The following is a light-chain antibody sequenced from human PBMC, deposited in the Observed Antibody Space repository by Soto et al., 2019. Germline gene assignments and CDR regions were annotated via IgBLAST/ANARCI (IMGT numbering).Light chain of an antibody. J-gene: IGKJ4*01. V-gene: IGKV3-11*01. Sequence: EIVLTQSPATLSLSPGERATLSCRASQSVSNYLAWYQQKPGQAPRLLIYDASNRATGIPARFSGSGSGTDFTPTITTLEPEDFNVYYCQRRSNWPPLTFGGGTKVEIK. CDR2: DAS. CDR3: QRRSNWPPLT. CDR1: QSVSNY.